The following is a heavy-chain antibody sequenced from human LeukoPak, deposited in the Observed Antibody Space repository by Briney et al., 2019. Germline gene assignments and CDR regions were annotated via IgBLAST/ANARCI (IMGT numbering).Heavy chain of an antibody. CDR1: GYTFTSYG. V-gene: IGHV1-18*01. J-gene: IGHJ4*02. CDR2: ISAYNGNT. Sequence: GASVKVSCKASGYTFTSYGISWVRQAPGQGPEWMGWISAYNGNTNYAQKFQGRVTITTDESTSTAYMELSSLRSEDTAVYYCARGYYDSSGYFPDYWGQGTLVTVSS. CDR3: ARGYYDSSGYFPDY. D-gene: IGHD3-22*01.